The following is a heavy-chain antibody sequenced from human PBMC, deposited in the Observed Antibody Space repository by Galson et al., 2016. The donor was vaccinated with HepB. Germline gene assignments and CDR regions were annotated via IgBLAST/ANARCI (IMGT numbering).Heavy chain of an antibody. CDR3: ARARIAALGTGAFDM. J-gene: IGHJ3*02. Sequence: SLRLSCAASGITFNTYNMVWVRQAPGKGLEWVSYIKNSNSDVYYEDSVKGRFTISRDNAENSLYLQMDSLTAEDTAMYYCARARIAALGTGAFDMWGQGTMVTVSS. V-gene: IGHV3-21*01. D-gene: IGHD6-13*01. CDR2: IKNSNSDV. CDR1: GITFNTYN.